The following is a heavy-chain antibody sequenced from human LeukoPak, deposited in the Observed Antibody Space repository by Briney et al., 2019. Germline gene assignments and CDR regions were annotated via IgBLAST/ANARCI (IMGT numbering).Heavy chain of an antibody. CDR3: AKDRLLIFDY. J-gene: IGHJ4*02. CDR1: GFTFSDYY. V-gene: IGHV3-30*18. D-gene: IGHD2-8*01. Sequence: PGGSLRLSCAASGFTFSDYYMTWIRQAPGKGLEWVAVISYDGSNKYYADSVKGRFTISRDNSKNTLYLQMNSLRAEDTAVYYCAKDRLLIFDYWGQGTLVTVSS. CDR2: ISYDGSNK.